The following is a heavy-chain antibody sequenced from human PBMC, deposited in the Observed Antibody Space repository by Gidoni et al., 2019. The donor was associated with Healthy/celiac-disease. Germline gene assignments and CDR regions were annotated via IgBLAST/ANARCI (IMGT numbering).Heavy chain of an antibody. Sequence: QVQLVQSGAEVKKPGASVKVSCKASGYTFTSYYMDWVRQAPGQGLEWMGIINPSGGSTSYEQKFQGRVTMTRDTSTSTVYMELSSLRSEDTAVYYCARGPPGFSEPYYYYMDVWGKGTTVTVSS. D-gene: IGHD1-26*01. V-gene: IGHV1-46*03. J-gene: IGHJ6*03. CDR3: ARGPPGFSEPYYYYMDV. CDR1: GYTFTSYY. CDR2: INPSGGST.